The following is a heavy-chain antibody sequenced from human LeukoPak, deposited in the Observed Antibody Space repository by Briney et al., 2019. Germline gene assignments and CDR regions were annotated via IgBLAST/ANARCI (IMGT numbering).Heavy chain of an antibody. V-gene: IGHV4-39*01. J-gene: IGHJ4*02. Sequence: PSETLSLTCTVSGGSISSSSYYWGWIRQPPGKGLEWIGTIYYSGSAYYNPSLKSRVTISVDTSKSQFSLKLSSVTAADTAVYYCARQAWNYFDYWGQRTLVTVSS. CDR1: GGSISSSSYY. CDR2: IYYSGSA. D-gene: IGHD1-1*01. CDR3: ARQAWNYFDY.